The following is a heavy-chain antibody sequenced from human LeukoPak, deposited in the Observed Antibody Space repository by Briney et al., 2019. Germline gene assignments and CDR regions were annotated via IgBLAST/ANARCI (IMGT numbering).Heavy chain of an antibody. J-gene: IGHJ5*02. CDR3: SAYQPHYNWFDP. CDR2: IYHSGST. Sequence: SETLSPTCTVSGYSISSGYYWGWIRQPPGKGLEWIGSIYHSGSTYYNPSLKSRVTISVDTSKNQFSLKLSSVTAADTAVYYCSAYQPHYNWFDPWGQGTLVTVSS. CDR1: GYSISSGYY. V-gene: IGHV4-38-2*02. D-gene: IGHD2-2*01.